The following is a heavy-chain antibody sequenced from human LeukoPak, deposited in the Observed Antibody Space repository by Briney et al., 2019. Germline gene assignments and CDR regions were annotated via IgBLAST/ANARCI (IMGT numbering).Heavy chain of an antibody. CDR3: ARDRDSSGYYDWFDP. V-gene: IGHV3-74*01. CDR2: VNSDGSST. Sequence: GGSLRLSCAASGFTFSSYWMHWLRQAPGKGLVWVSRVNSDGSSTSYADSVKGRFTISRDNAKNTLYLQMNSLRAEDTAVYYCARDRDSSGYYDWFDPWGQGTLVTVSS. CDR1: GFTFSSYW. D-gene: IGHD3-22*01. J-gene: IGHJ5*02.